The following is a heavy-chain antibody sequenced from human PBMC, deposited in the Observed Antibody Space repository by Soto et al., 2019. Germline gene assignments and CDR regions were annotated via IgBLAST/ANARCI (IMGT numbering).Heavy chain of an antibody. J-gene: IGHJ6*02. CDR1: GGSISSSSYY. CDR2: IYYSGST. V-gene: IGHV4-39*01. Sequence: SETLSLTCTVSGGSISSSSYYWGWIRQPPGKGLEWIGRIYYSGSTYYNPSLKSRVTISVDTSKNQFSLKLSYVTAAETAVYYCARRPGTTKRGYDMDVWGQGTTVTVSS. D-gene: IGHD1-7*01. CDR3: ARRPGTTKRGYDMDV.